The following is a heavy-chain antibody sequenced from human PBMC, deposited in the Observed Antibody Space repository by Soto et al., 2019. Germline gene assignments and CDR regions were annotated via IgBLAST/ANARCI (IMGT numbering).Heavy chain of an antibody. V-gene: IGHV3-23*01. J-gene: IGHJ4*02. Sequence: EVQLLESGGGLVQPGGSLRLSCAASGFTFSSNAMSWVRQAPGKGLEWVSGISGSGGSTYYADSVKGRFTISRDNSKNTLYLQMDSLRAEDTAVYYCAKRIAAAGTHYYFDYWGQGTLVTVSS. CDR1: GFTFSSNA. CDR3: AKRIAAAGTHYYFDY. D-gene: IGHD6-13*01. CDR2: ISGSGGST.